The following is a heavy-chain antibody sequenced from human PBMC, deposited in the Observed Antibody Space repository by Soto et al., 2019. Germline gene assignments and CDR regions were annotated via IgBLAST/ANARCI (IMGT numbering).Heavy chain of an antibody. CDR1: GFTFSTYA. V-gene: IGHV3-23*01. CDR2: LSGSGGTT. CDR3: AKQRAGYGSGSDTFYFDF. Sequence: GGSLRLSCSTSGFTFSTYAMNWVRQAPGKGLEWVSALSGSGGTTYYADSVRGRFTISRDNSKNTLFLQMSSLRAKDTALYYCAKQRAGYGSGSDTFYFDFWGQGTLVTVSS. D-gene: IGHD3-10*01. J-gene: IGHJ4*02.